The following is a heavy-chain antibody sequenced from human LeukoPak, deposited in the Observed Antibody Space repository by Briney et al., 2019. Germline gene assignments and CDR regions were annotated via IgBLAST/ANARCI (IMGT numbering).Heavy chain of an antibody. CDR2: ISSSSYI. V-gene: IGHV3-21*01. CDR3: ARDLGSTADSPDY. D-gene: IGHD2-2*01. Sequence: GGSLRLSCAASRFTFSSYSMNWVRQAPGKGLEWVSSISSSSYIYYADSVKGRFTISRDNAKNSLYLQMNSLRAEDTAVYYCARDLGSTADSPDYWGQGTLVTVSS. CDR1: RFTFSSYS. J-gene: IGHJ4*02.